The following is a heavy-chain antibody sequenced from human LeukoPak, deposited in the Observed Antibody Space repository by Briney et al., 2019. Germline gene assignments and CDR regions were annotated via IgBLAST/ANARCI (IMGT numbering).Heavy chain of an antibody. J-gene: IGHJ4*02. Sequence: SETLSLTCTVSGGSISTYYWHWIRRPPGKGLEWVAYIHAGGPTNYNPSLKSRITISVDTSKNKFSLKLSSVTAADTAVYYCARHDAGIAARPFDNWGQGTLVTVSS. V-gene: IGHV4-4*08. CDR3: ARHDAGIAARPFDN. CDR2: IHAGGPT. D-gene: IGHD6-6*01. CDR1: GGSISTYY.